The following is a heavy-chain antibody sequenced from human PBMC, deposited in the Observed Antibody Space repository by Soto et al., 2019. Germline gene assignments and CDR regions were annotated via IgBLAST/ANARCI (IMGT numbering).Heavy chain of an antibody. J-gene: IGHJ5*02. CDR1: GFPFSDST. CDR3: SGPIRSVGP. CDR2: IRNKADSYAT. Sequence: EVQLVESGGGLVQPGGSLKLSCAASGFPFSDSTMHWVRQASGKGLEWVGRIRNKADSYATVYAASVKGRFTISRDDSKNMAYLQMNSLKTEDTAVYYCSGPIRSVGPWGQGTLVTVSS. V-gene: IGHV3-73*01.